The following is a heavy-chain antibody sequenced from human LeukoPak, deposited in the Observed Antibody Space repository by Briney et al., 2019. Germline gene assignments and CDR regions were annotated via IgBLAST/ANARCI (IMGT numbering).Heavy chain of an antibody. V-gene: IGHV3-33*06. CDR1: GFTFSSYG. D-gene: IGHD3-9*01. J-gene: IGHJ4*02. CDR2: IWYDGSNK. CDR3: AKEQDYDILTGPPDY. Sequence: GGSLRLSCAAFGFTFSSYGMHWVRQAPGKGLEWVAVIWYDGSNKYYADSVKGRFTISRDNSKNTLYLQMNSLRAEDTAVYYCAKEQDYDILTGPPDYWGQGTLVTVSS.